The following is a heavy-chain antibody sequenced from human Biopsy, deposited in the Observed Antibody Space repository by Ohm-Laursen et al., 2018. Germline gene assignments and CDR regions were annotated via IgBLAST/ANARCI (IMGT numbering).Heavy chain of an antibody. V-gene: IGHV1-46*01. D-gene: IGHD3-10*01. CDR1: GYIFTSYY. J-gene: IGHJ4*02. CDR3: ARDPRYGYGSYFDY. CDR2: INPSGGST. Sequence: ASVKVSCKTSGYIFTSYYIHWVRQAPGQGLEWMASINPSGGSTTYAQRFQGRLIMTRDTSTSSIYMELSRLRSDDTAVYYCARDPRYGYGSYFDYWGQGTLVAVSS.